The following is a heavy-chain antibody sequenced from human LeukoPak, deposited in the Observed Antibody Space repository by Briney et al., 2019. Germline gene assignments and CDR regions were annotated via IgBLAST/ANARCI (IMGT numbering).Heavy chain of an antibody. CDR1: GGSISSGSYY. D-gene: IGHD2-2*01. J-gene: IGHJ3*01. Sequence: SETLSLTCTVSGGSISSGSYYWSWIRQPAGKGLEWIGRFYTGGSTNYNPSLKSRVTISVDTSKNQFSLKLSSVTAADTAVYYCARYCSSTSCHTGGENVFDLWGQGTMVIVSS. CDR3: ARYCSSTSCHTGGENVFDL. CDR2: FYTGGST. V-gene: IGHV4-61*02.